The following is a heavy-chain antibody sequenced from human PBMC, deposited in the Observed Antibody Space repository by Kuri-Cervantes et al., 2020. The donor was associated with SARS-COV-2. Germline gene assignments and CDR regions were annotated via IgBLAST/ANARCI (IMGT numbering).Heavy chain of an antibody. D-gene: IGHD1-26*01. V-gene: IGHV4-59*12. J-gene: IGHJ4*02. CDR1: GGSFSGYY. Sequence: GSLRLSCAVYGGSFSGYYWSWIRQPPGKGLEWIGYIYYSGSTNYNPSLKSRVTISVDTSKNQFSLKLSSVTAADTAVYYCARGGAIFDYWGQGTLVTVSS. CDR2: IYYSGST. CDR3: ARGGAIFDY.